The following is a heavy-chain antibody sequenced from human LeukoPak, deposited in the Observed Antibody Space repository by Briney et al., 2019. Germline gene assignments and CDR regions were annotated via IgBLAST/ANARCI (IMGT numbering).Heavy chain of an antibody. CDR1: GDSFCYFY. D-gene: IGHD6-13*01. V-gene: IGHV4-59*01. Sequence: PSETLSLTCTVSGDSFCYFYWSWIRQPPGKGLEWIGYIYNSGSTNYNPSLKSRVTISLDTSKNQFSLKLSSVTAADTAVYYCARGVVAAAGRTFDFWGQGTLVTVSS. J-gene: IGHJ4*02. CDR2: IYNSGST. CDR3: ARGVVAAAGRTFDF.